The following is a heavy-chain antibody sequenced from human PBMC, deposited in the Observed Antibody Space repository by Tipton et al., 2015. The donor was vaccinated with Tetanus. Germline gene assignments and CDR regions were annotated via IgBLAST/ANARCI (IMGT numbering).Heavy chain of an antibody. CDR2: IFASGGT. Sequence: TLSLTCTVSGDSMTRYYWSWIRQPPGKGLEWISYIFASGGTNYNPALKSRVTISMDTSKNQISLNLTSVTAADTAVYFCARRSYCTSTRCFDAFDLWGPGTRVTVSS. J-gene: IGHJ3*01. D-gene: IGHD2-8*01. V-gene: IGHV4-4*08. CDR3: ARRSYCTSTRCFDAFDL. CDR1: GDSMTRYY.